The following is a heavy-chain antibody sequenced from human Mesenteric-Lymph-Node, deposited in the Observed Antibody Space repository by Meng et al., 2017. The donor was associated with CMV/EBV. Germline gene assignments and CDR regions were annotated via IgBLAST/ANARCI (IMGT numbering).Heavy chain of an antibody. Sequence: TFSGFSLSTSGVGVSWIRQPPGEALDWLALIYWDDDKRYSPSLKNRLTITKDTSKNQVVLTVANMDPLDTATYYCAHSRGYSYGYDYWGQGTLVTVSS. V-gene: IGHV2-5*02. CDR1: GFSLSTSGVG. CDR3: AHSRGYSYGYDY. D-gene: IGHD5-18*01. CDR2: IYWDDDK. J-gene: IGHJ4*02.